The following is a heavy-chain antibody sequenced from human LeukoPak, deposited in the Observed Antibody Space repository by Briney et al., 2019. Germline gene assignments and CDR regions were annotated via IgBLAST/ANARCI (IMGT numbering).Heavy chain of an antibody. CDR1: GGSISSYY. V-gene: IGHV4-59*08. J-gene: IGHJ4*02. CDR2: IYYSGST. CDR3: ARNRGYSYGYSFDS. Sequence: SETLPLTCTVSGGSISSYYWSWIRQPPGKGLEWIGYIYYSGSTNYNPSLKSRVTISGDTSKNQFSLKVRSVTAADTAVYYCARNRGYSYGYSFDSWGQGTLVTVSS. D-gene: IGHD5-18*01.